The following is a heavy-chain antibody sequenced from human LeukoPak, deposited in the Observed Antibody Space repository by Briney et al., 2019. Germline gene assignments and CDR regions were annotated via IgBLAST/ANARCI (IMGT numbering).Heavy chain of an antibody. Sequence: SGGPLRLSYAASGFTFSRYWMHWVRQTPGKGLVWVSRINSDGSSTRYADSVKGRFTISRDNAKNTLDLQMSSLRAEDTAVYYCSRVDCSGGSCYFDYWGQGTLVTVSS. CDR3: SRVDCSGGSCYFDY. CDR1: GFTFSRYW. CDR2: INSDGSST. D-gene: IGHD2-15*01. J-gene: IGHJ4*02. V-gene: IGHV3-74*01.